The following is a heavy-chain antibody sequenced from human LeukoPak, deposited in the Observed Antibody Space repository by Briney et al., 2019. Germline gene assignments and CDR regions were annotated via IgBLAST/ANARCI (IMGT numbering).Heavy chain of an antibody. D-gene: IGHD6-19*01. CDR2: INPNSGGT. V-gene: IGHV1-2*02. J-gene: IGHJ4*02. CDR1: GYTFTGYY. CDR3: ARDQGSSGWYEGIDY. Sequence: ASVKVFCKASGYTFTGYYMHWVRQAPGQGLEWMGWINPNSGGTNYAQKFQGRVTMTRDMSISTAYMELSRLTSDDTAVYYCARDQGSSGWYEGIDYWGQGTLVTVSS.